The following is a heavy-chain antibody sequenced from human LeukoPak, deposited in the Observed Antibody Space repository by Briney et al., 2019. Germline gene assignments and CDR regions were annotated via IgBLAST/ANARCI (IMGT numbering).Heavy chain of an antibody. D-gene: IGHD6-19*01. Sequence: SETLSLTCTVSGGSISSSSYYWGWIRQPPGKGLEWIGSIYCSGSTYYNPSLKSRVTISVDTSKNQFSLKLSSVTAADTAVYYCARQSHRSGCAYWGQGTLVNVSS. J-gene: IGHJ4*02. V-gene: IGHV4-39*01. CDR3: ARQSHRSGCAY. CDR2: IYCSGST. CDR1: GGSISSSSYY.